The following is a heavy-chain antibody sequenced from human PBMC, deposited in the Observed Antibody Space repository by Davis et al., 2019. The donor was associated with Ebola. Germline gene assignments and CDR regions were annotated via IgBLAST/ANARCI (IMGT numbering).Heavy chain of an antibody. CDR1: GYTLTDYY. CDR3: ATVGTSVTAFDH. J-gene: IGHJ4*02. D-gene: IGHD4-17*01. V-gene: IGHV1-2*02. Sequence: ASVKVSCKASGYTLTDYYIHWVRQAPGQGLEWMGWINTYSGGTKYAQKFQGRVTMARDTSINRAYMELSRLRSDDTAVYYCATVGTSVTAFDHWGQGTLVTVSS. CDR2: INTYSGGT.